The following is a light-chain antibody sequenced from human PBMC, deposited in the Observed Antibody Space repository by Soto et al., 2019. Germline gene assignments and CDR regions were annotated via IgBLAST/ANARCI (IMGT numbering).Light chain of an antibody. CDR1: SSDVGGYNY. Sequence: QSALTQPRSVSGSPGQSVTISCTGTSSDVGGYNYVSWYQQLPGKAPKLMIYDVNKRPSGVPGRFSGSKSGNTASLTISGLQAEDEADYYCCSFAGSYTYVFGTGTKVTVL. CDR2: DVN. J-gene: IGLJ1*01. CDR3: CSFAGSYTYV. V-gene: IGLV2-11*01.